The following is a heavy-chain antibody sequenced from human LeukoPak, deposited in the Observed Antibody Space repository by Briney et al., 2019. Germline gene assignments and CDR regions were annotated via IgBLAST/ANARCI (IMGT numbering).Heavy chain of an antibody. CDR1: GGSISSGSYY. CDR3: ARTDYYDSSGYYSLEYFQH. D-gene: IGHD3-22*01. J-gene: IGHJ1*01. CDR2: IYTSGST. V-gene: IGHV4-61*02. Sequence: SETLSLTCTVSGGSISSGSYYWSWIRQPAGKGLEWIGRIYTSGSTNYNPSLKSRVTISVDTSTNQFSLKLSSVTAADTAVYYCARTDYYDSSGYYSLEYFQHWGQGTLVTVSS.